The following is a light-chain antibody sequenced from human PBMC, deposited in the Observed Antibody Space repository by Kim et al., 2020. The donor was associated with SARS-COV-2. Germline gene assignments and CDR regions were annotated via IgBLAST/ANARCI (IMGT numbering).Light chain of an antibody. J-gene: IGKJ1*01. CDR2: GAS. CDR1: QSISTSV. CDR3: HQYAGAPWT. V-gene: IGKV3-20*01. Sequence: PGARATPSCRASQSISTSVVWTQHKPGQSPRLLIYGASSRTTGIPDRFSGSGSGTDFTLPITGLKPEDFAVYYCHQYAGAPWTLGQGTKVDIK.